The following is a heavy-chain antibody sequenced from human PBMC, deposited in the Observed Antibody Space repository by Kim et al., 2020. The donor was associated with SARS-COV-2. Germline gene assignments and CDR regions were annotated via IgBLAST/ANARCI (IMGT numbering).Heavy chain of an antibody. CDR3: ARIGYYALKD. D-gene: IGHD1-26*01. J-gene: IGHJ4*02. Sequence: SETLSLTCTVSGASISAYYWSWIRQPPGKGLEWIGYIYYSGSTNYSPSLNSRVTISLDTSKNQFSLKLTSVTAADTAVYYCARIGYYALKDWGQGALVTVSS. CDR1: GASISAYY. V-gene: IGHV4-59*01. CDR2: IYYSGST.